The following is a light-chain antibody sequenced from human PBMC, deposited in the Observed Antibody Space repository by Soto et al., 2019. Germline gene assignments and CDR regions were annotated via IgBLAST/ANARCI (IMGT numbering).Light chain of an antibody. Sequence: IVMTQSPLSLPVTPGEPASISCRSSQILLHGNGYNYLDWYLQKPGRAPKLLIYDASNLEAGVPSRFRGSGSGTDFTFTISRLQPEDIATYYCQQYENLPTFGQGTRLEIK. V-gene: IGKV2-28*01. CDR2: DAS. J-gene: IGKJ5*01. CDR1: QILLHGNGYNY. CDR3: QQYENLPT.